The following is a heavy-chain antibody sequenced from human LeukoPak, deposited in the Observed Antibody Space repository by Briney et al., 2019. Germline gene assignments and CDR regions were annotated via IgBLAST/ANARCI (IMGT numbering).Heavy chain of an antibody. CDR2: ISSSSSTI. CDR3: ARGSRFGVVERDAFDI. CDR1: GLTFSTYS. J-gene: IGHJ3*02. D-gene: IGHD3-3*01. Sequence: PGGSLRLSCAASGLTFSTYSMNWVRQAPGKGLEWVSYISSSSSTIYYADSVKGRFTISRDNAKNSLYLQMNSLRAEDTAVYYCARGSRFGVVERDAFDIWGQGTMVTVSS. V-gene: IGHV3-48*04.